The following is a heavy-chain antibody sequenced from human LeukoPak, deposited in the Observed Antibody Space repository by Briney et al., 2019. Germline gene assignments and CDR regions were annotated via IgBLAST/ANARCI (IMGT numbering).Heavy chain of an antibody. CDR1: GYTFTSYY. J-gene: IGHJ2*01. CDR2: IIPMFGSA. CDR3: ATNPAYCGGDCLNWYFDL. Sequence: SVKVSCKASGYTFTSYYMHWVRQAPGQGLEWMGGIIPMFGSANYAQKFRGRVTITADESTSTAYMELSSLRFEDTAVYYCATNPAYCGGDCLNWYFDLWGRGTLVTVSS. D-gene: IGHD2-21*01. V-gene: IGHV1-69*13.